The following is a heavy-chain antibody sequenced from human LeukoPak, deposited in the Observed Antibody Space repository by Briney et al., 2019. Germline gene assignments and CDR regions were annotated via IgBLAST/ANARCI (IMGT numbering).Heavy chain of an antibody. Sequence: GGSLRLSCVTSGFSFSTYAMTWVRQAPGKGLEWVSAITRNGDNTYYADSVKGRFTISRHNSKNTLYLQMNSLRAEDTAVYYCASLGLEYSSSSRGYWGQGTLVTVSS. CDR2: ITRNGDNT. V-gene: IGHV3-23*01. J-gene: IGHJ4*02. CDR3: ASLGLEYSSSSRGY. D-gene: IGHD6-6*01. CDR1: GFSFSTYA.